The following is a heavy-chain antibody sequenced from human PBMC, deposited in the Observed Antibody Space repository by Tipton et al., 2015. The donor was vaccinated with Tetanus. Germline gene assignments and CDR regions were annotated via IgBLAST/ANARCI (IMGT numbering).Heavy chain of an antibody. D-gene: IGHD3-22*01. V-gene: IGHV3-33*01. CDR1: GFIFSSYG. Sequence: SLRLSCAASGFIFSSYGIHWVRQAPGKGLEWVAVSWYDGTDRYYADSVKGRFTISRDNANNSLHLQMNGLTAEDTAVYYCARVFDDTSGYPWYFDFWGRGTLVTVSS. CDR3: ARVFDDTSGYPWYFDF. CDR2: SWYDGTDR. J-gene: IGHJ2*01.